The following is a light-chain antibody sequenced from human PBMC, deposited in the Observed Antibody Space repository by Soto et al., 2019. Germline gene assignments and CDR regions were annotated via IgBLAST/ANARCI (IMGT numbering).Light chain of an antibody. CDR2: DAF. CDR3: QQGSPWPLLMYA. CDR1: QSAGTD. V-gene: IGKV3-11*01. Sequence: DIVLTQSPATLALSPGERAPLSCRASQSAGTDVAWYQQKPGHPPRLLIYDAFNRATGIPGRFSGSGSGTDFTLCIGSLGPEDFAVYYCQQGSPWPLLMYAFGQGTKLEVK. J-gene: IGKJ2*01.